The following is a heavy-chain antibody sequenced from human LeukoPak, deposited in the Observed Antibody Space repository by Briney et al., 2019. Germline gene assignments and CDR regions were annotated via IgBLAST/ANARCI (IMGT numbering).Heavy chain of an antibody. CDR3: ASTTYYYDSSGYYSTGYYFDY. D-gene: IGHD3-22*01. CDR2: IYTSGST. V-gene: IGHV4-61*02. J-gene: IGHJ4*02. Sequence: SQTLSLTCTVSGGSISSGSYYWSWIRQPAGKGLEWIGRIYTSGSTNYNPSLKSRVTISVDRSKNQFSLKLSSVTAADTAVYYCASTTYYYDSSGYYSTGYYFDYWGQGTLVTVSS. CDR1: GGSISSGSYY.